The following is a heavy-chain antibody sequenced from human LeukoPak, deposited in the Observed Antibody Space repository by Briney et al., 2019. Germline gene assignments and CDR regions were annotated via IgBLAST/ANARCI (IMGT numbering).Heavy chain of an antibody. J-gene: IGHJ4*02. Sequence: SVTLSLTCTVSGGSISSSSYYWGWIRQPPGKGLEWIGSIYYTGSTYYNPSLKSRVTISVDTSKNQFSLKLSSVTAADTAVYYCASSTSGYYNYWGQGTLVTVSS. D-gene: IGHD3-22*01. CDR1: GGSISSSSYY. CDR3: ASSTSGYYNY. CDR2: IYYTGST. V-gene: IGHV4-39*01.